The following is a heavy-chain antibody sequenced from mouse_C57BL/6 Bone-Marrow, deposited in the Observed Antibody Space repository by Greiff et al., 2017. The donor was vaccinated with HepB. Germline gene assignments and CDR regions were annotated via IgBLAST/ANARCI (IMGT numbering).Heavy chain of an antibody. CDR2: IHPSDSDT. D-gene: IGHD1-1*01. J-gene: IGHJ4*01. Sequence: VQLQQPGAELVKPGASVKVSCKASGYTFTSYWMNWVKQRPGQGLEWIGRIHPSDSDTNYNQKFKGKATLTVDKSSSTAYMHLSSLTSEDSAVYDCAIHYGSSGYAMDYWGQGTSVTVSS. CDR1: GYTFTSYW. CDR3: AIHYGSSGYAMDY. V-gene: IGHV1-74*01.